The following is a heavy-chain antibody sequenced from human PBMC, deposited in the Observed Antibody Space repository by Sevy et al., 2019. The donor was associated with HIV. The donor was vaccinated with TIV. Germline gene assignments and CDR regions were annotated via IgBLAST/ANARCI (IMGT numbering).Heavy chain of an antibody. D-gene: IGHD1-26*01. Sequence: SETLSLTCTVSGGSITSLYWNWIRQPPGKGLEWIANIYYNGHINYNPSLKSRVTLSLDTSKNQFSLGLSSETAADTAMYYCAGENAWGRGYSWGQGTLVTVSS. V-gene: IGHV4-59*08. CDR3: AGENAWGRGYS. J-gene: IGHJ4*02. CDR2: IYYNGHI. CDR1: GGSITSLY.